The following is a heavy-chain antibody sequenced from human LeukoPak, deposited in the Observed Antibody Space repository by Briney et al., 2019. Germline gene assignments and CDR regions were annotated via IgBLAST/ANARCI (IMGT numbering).Heavy chain of an antibody. D-gene: IGHD5-24*01. CDR2: IDTNGGRT. CDR3: ARSFSGSREY. J-gene: IGHJ4*02. V-gene: IGHV3-74*01. CDR1: GFTLSDYW. Sequence: GGSLRLSCAASGFTLSDYWVHWVRQAPGKGLVWVSRIDTNGGRTDYADSVKGRFTISRDNAKNTVSLQMNSLRAEDTAVYYCARSFSGSREYWGQGTRVTVSS.